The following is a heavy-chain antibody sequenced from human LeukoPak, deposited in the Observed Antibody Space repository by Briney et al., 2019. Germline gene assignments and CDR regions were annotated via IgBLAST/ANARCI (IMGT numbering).Heavy chain of an antibody. CDR2: ISGSGGST. D-gene: IGHD3-9*01. CDR3: AKVRFRYYDILTGHGPVDY. J-gene: IGHJ4*02. CDR1: GFTFSSYA. V-gene: IGHV3-23*01. Sequence: GGSLRLSCAASGFTFSSYAMSWVRQAPGKGLGWVSAISGSGGSTYYADSVKGRFTISRDNSKNTLYLQMNSLRAEDTAVYYCAKVRFRYYDILTGHGPVDYWGQGTLVTVSS.